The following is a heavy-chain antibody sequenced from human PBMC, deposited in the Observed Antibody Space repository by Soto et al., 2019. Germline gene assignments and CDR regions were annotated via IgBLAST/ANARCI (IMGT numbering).Heavy chain of an antibody. CDR1: GGTFTKYA. Sequence: QVQLVQSGAAVRKPGSSVKVSCKASGGTFTKYAITWVRQAPRQGLEWMGGILPLPGTTNYAQMFRGRFTSSAEDTTTTSYWELSSMTSEDTAVYCCEGGGGGQGGRSGWPDYAFDVWGQGTMVIVSS. D-gene: IGHD6-19*01. V-gene: IGHV1-69*01. CDR3: EGGGGGQGGRSGWPDYAFDV. CDR2: ILPLPGTT. J-gene: IGHJ3*01.